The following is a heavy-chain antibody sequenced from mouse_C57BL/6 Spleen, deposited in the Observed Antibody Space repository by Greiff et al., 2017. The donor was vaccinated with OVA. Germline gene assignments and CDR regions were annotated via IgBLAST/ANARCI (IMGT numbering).Heavy chain of an antibody. CDR3: TTRETYDGYCGFAY. D-gene: IGHD2-3*01. CDR2: IDPENGDT. Sequence: VQLQQSGAELVRPGASVKLSCTASGFNIKDDYMHWVKQRPEQGLEWIGWIDPENGDTEYAPKFQGKATITADKSSNTAYLQLSSLTSEDTAVYYWTTRETYDGYCGFAYWGKGTLVTVSA. V-gene: IGHV14-4*01. J-gene: IGHJ3*01. CDR1: GFNIKDDY.